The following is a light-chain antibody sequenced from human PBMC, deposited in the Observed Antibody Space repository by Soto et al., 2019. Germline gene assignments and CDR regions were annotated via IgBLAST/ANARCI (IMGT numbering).Light chain of an antibody. CDR3: QQYNSYSLT. CDR1: QTISSW. CDR2: DAS. V-gene: IGKV1-5*01. Sequence: DIQMTQSPSTLSSSVGDRVSITCRASQTISSWLAWYQQKPGKAPKLLIYDASSLESGVPSRFSGSGSATEFTLTITSLQPDDFATYYCQQYNSYSLTFGGGTKVDIK. J-gene: IGKJ4*01.